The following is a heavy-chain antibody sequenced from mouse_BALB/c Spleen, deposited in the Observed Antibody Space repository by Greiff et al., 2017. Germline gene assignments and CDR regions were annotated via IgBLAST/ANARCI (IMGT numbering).Heavy chain of an antibody. D-gene: IGHD2-12*01. Sequence: DVKLVESGGGLVKPGGSLKLSCAASGFTFSSYAMSWVRQTPEKRLEWVASISSGGSTYYPDSVKGRFTISRDNARNILYLQMSSLRSEDTARYYCARGGERRGFDYWGQGTTLTVSS. V-gene: IGHV5-6-5*01. J-gene: IGHJ2*01. CDR3: ARGGERRGFDY. CDR2: ISSGGST. CDR1: GFTFSSYA.